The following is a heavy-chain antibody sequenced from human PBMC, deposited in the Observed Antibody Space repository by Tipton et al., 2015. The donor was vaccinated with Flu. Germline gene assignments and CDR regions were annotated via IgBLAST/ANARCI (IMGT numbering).Heavy chain of an antibody. D-gene: IGHD6-6*01. J-gene: IGHJ4*02. V-gene: IGHV3-7*01. CDR3: ARDGRLAD. CDR1: GFTFSNHW. CDR2: IKKDGSEK. Sequence: SLRLSCAGSGFTFSNHWMTWVRQAPGKGLEWVANIKKDGSEKYYVDSVKGGFTSSRDNAKSSLYLQMNSLRAEDTAVYYCARDGRLADWGQGTLVTVSS.